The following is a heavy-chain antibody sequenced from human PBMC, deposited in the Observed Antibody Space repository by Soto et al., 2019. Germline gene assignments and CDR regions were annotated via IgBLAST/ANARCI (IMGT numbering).Heavy chain of an antibody. CDR3: ARDGGEWLQSGGCWFEP. CDR2: IFHSGST. Sequence: VQLHESGPGLVKASGTLSLTCAVSGDSISNFHWWTWLRQPPGRGLEWIGEIFHSGSTTYNPSLKSRGIISADKSTNQFSLNLTSVTAADTAVYYCARDGGEWLQSGGCWFEPWGPGILVIVSS. V-gene: IGHV4-4*02. CDR1: GDSISNFHW. J-gene: IGHJ5*02. D-gene: IGHD3-10*01.